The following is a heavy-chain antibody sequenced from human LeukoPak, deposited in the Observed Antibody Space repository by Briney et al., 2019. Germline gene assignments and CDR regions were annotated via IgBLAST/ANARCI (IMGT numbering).Heavy chain of an antibody. CDR1: GYSISSGYY. CDR2: IYYSGST. V-gene: IGHV4-38-2*02. CDR3: ARDYYGSGRCFDY. Sequence: PSETLSLTCTVSGYSISSGYYWGWIRQPPGKGLEWIGSIYYSGSTYYNPSLKSRVTISVDTSKNQFSLKLSSVTAADTAVYYCARDYYGSGRCFDYWGQGTLVTVSS. D-gene: IGHD3-10*01. J-gene: IGHJ4*02.